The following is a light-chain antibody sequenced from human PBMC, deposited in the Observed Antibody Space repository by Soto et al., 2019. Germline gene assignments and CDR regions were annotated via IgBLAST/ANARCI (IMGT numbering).Light chain of an antibody. CDR3: QQYYSAPVT. Sequence: DIVMTQSPDSLAVSLGERATINCQFSQSVLYSSNNKNYLAWYQQKPGQPPKLLIYWASARESGVPDRFSGSGSGTDFTLTISSLQAEDVAVYYCQQYYSAPVTFGPGTKVDIK. J-gene: IGKJ3*01. CDR1: QSVLYSSNNKNY. V-gene: IGKV4-1*01. CDR2: WAS.